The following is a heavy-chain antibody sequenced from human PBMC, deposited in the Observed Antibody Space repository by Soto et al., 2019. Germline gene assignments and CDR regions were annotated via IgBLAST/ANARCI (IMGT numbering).Heavy chain of an antibody. Sequence: ASVKVSCKASGYTFTSYDINWVRQATGQGLEWMGWMNPNSGNTGYAQKFQGRVTMTRNTSISTAYMELSSLRSEDTAVYYCASGGPSLHLYPDYYYYGMDVWGQGTTVTAP. D-gene: IGHD4-4*01. CDR2: MNPNSGNT. J-gene: IGHJ6*02. V-gene: IGHV1-8*01. CDR3: ASGGPSLHLYPDYYYYGMDV. CDR1: GYTFTSYD.